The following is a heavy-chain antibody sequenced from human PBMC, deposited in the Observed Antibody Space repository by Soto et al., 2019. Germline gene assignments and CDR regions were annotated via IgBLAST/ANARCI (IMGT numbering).Heavy chain of an antibody. CDR3: ARDFTYCGGDCYPEPYYYGMDV. D-gene: IGHD2-21*02. CDR1: GFTFSSYG. Sequence: GGSLRLSCAASGFTFSSYGMHWVRQAPGKGLEWVAVIWYDGSNKYYADSVKGRFTISRDNSKNTLYLQMNSLRAEDTAVYYCARDFTYCGGDCYPEPYYYGMDVWGQGTTVTVSS. V-gene: IGHV3-33*01. J-gene: IGHJ6*02. CDR2: IWYDGSNK.